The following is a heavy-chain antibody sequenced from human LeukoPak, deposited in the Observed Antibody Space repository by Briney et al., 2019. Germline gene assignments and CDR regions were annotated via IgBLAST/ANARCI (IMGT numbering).Heavy chain of an antibody. V-gene: IGHV3-21*01. D-gene: IGHD3-22*01. CDR2: ISSSSSYI. J-gene: IGHJ4*02. Sequence: WGALRLSCAASGFTFSSYSMNWVRQAPGKGLGGVSSISSSSSYIYYADSVKGRFTISRDNAKNSLYLQMNSLRAEDTAVYYCARDRSGMIVVVHFDYWGQGTLVTVSS. CDR1: GFTFSSYS. CDR3: ARDRSGMIVVVHFDY.